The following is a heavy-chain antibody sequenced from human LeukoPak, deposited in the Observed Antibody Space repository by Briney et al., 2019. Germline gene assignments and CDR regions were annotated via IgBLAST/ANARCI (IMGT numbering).Heavy chain of an antibody. V-gene: IGHV4-59*11. CDR1: GGSISSHY. CDR3: ARDHCSGGSCYEPFKRVYYMDV. CDR2: IYYSGST. J-gene: IGHJ6*03. Sequence: SETLSLTCTVSGGSISSHYWSWIRQPPGKGLEWIGYIYYSGSTNYNPSLKSRVTISVDTSKNQFSLKLSSVTAADTAVYYCARDHCSGGSCYEPFKRVYYMDVWGKGTTVTVSS. D-gene: IGHD2-15*01.